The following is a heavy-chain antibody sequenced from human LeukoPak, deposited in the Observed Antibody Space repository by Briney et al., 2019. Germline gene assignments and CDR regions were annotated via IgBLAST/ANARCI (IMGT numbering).Heavy chain of an antibody. CDR2: IKEDGSEK. V-gene: IGHV3-7*01. CDR3: ARRGSSSCFDT. CDR1: GFTFNRDW. Sequence: GGSLRLSCAASGFTFNRDWTAWVRQAPGKGLEWVANIKEDGSEKNYVDSVKGRFTISRDNAKNTLYLQMNTLRVEDTAVYYCARRGSSSCFDTWGQGTMVTVSS. J-gene: IGHJ3*02. D-gene: IGHD6-13*01.